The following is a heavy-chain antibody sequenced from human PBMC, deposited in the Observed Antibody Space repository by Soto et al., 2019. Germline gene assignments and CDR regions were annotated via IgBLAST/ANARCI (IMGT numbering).Heavy chain of an antibody. CDR2: INHSGST. D-gene: IGHD2-2*02. V-gene: IGHV4-34*01. J-gene: IGHJ6*03. CDR3: ARGLGYQLQYSRVAAYYYYYMDV. Sequence: SETLSLTCAVYGGSFSGYYWSWIRQPPGKGLEWIGEINHSGSTNYNPSLKSRVTISVDTSKNQFSLKLSSVTAADTAVYYCARGLGYQLQYSRVAAYYYYYMDVWGKGTTVTVSS. CDR1: GGSFSGYY.